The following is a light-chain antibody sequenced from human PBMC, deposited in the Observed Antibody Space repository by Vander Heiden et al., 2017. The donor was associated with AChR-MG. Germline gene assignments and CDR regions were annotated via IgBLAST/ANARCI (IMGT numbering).Light chain of an antibody. Sequence: QSALTHPPSASGSPGQSVTISCTGTSSDVGGYYYVSWYQQHPGKAPKLMIYEVSKRLSGVPDRFSGSKSGNTASLTVSGLLAEDEAEYYCSSYGGRNNLVVFGGGTKLTVL. CDR3: SSYGGRNNLVV. CDR1: SSDVGGYYY. V-gene: IGLV2-8*01. CDR2: EVS. J-gene: IGLJ2*01.